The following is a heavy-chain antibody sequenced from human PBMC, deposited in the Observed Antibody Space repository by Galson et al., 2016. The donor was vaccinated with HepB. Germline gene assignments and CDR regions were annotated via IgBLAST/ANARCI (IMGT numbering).Heavy chain of an antibody. Sequence: SLRLSCAASRFTFSSYGMSWVRQAPGKGLEWVSAISITVSSTYYADSVEGRFTISRDNSKNTLYLQMNTLRSEDTAIYYCAKRIGAGGQFDYWGQGTLVTVSS. CDR2: ISITVSST. V-gene: IGHV3-23*01. D-gene: IGHD6-13*01. CDR1: RFTFSSYG. CDR3: AKRIGAGGQFDY. J-gene: IGHJ4*02.